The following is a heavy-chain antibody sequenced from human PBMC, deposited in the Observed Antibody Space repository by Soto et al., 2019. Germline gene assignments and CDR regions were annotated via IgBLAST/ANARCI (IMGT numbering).Heavy chain of an antibody. CDR3: ARQPTSITMVRGVIINYYYYGMDV. CDR1: GYSFTSYW. Sequence: PGESLKISCKGSGYSFTSYWIGWVRQMPGKGLEWMGIIYPGDSETRYSPSFQGQVTMSADKPISTAYLQWSSLKASDTAMYYCARQPTSITMVRGVIINYYYYGMDVWGQGTTVTVSS. V-gene: IGHV5-51*01. J-gene: IGHJ6*02. CDR2: IYPGDSET. D-gene: IGHD3-10*01.